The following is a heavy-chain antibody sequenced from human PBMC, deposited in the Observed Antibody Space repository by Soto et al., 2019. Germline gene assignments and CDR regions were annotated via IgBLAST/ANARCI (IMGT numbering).Heavy chain of an antibody. Sequence: GGSLRLSCAASEFIFSSYDMYWVRQAPGKGLEWVSSISASSDYIYYADSLNGRFTISRDNAKNSLYLQMNSLRAEDTAVYYCASGDYDILTGYLFDYWGQGTLVTVSS. CDR3: ASGDYDILTGYLFDY. J-gene: IGHJ4*02. CDR2: ISASSDYI. D-gene: IGHD3-9*01. V-gene: IGHV3-21*01. CDR1: EFIFSSYD.